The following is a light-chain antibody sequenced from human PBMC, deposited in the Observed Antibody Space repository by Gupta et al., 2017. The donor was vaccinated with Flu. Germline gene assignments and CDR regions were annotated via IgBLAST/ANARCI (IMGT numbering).Light chain of an antibody. CDR1: TLGDKY. CDR3: QAWDSSNYV. J-gene: IGLJ1*01. V-gene: IGLV3-1*01. CDR2: QDT. Sequence: SPGQTASIPCSGDTLGDKYVCWYQQRPGQSPVLLIYQDTKRPSGIPERFSGSNSGNTATLTISGTQAMDEADYYCQAWDSSNYVFGTGTTVTVL.